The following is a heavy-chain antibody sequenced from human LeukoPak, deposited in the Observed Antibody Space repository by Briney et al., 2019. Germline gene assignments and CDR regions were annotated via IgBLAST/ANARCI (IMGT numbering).Heavy chain of an antibody. V-gene: IGHV1-24*01. CDR2: FDPEDGET. CDR1: GYTLTELS. D-gene: IGHD3-22*01. CDR3: ATLAPYYYDSSGSWAPTFGI. J-gene: IGHJ3*02. Sequence: ASVKVSCKVSGYTLTELSMHWVRQAPGKGLEWMGGFDPEDGETIYAQKFQGRVTMTEDTSTDTAYMELSSLRSEDTAVYYCATLAPYYYDSSGSWAPTFGIWGQGTMVTVSS.